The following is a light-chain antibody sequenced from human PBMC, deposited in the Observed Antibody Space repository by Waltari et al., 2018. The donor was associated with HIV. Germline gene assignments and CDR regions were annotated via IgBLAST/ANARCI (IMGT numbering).Light chain of an antibody. CDR3: QTWDSGLNAIV. V-gene: IGLV1-51*01. J-gene: IGLJ2*01. Sequence: QSLLTQPPSVSAAPGQQVTISCSGNTSNIGKNFVSWYRHAPGAAPKLLMFENDHRAAGIPARFSASTFGASASLTITALQGDDEADYYCQTWDSGLNAIVFGDGTKLTVL. CDR1: TSNIGKNF. CDR2: END.